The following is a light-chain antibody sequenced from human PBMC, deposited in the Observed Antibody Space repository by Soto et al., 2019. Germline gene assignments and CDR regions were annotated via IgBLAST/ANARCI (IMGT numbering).Light chain of an antibody. CDR3: QQFSSYPLT. V-gene: IGKV3-15*01. J-gene: IGKJ4*01. Sequence: EIVITQSPGTLSVSPGERATLFCRASQSVRSSLAWYQQKPGQAPSLFIYDASTRATGIPARFSGGGSGTDFTLTISRLEPEEVAVWYCQQFSSYPLTFGGGTKVDI. CDR1: QSVRSS. CDR2: DAS.